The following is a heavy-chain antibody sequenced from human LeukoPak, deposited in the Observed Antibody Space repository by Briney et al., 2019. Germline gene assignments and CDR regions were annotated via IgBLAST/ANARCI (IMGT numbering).Heavy chain of an antibody. J-gene: IGHJ4*02. CDR1: GYTFTSFG. CDR2: ISAYNGNP. CDR3: ARDWRYYDILTSYSYYFDY. V-gene: IGHV1-18*01. D-gene: IGHD3-9*01. Sequence: GASVKVSCTASGYTFTSFGISWVGQAPGQGLEWMGWISAYNGNPNYAPKLQGRVTMTTDTSTSTAYMELRSLRSDDTAVYYCARDWRYYDILTSYSYYFDYWGQGTLVTVSS.